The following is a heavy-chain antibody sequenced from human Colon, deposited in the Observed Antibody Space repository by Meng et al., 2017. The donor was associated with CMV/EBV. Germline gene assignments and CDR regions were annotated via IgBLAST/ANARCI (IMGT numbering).Heavy chain of an antibody. V-gene: IGHV1-46*01. Sequence: ASVKVSCKPSGHTITPYYIQWVRQAPGEGLEWMGMINPGGGTTYAQKFQGRITMTRDTSPTTVYMELRSLRSDDTAVYYCARTLVPYGSLSGLVIPHFDFWGQGTLVTVSS. J-gene: IGHJ4*02. CDR1: GHTITPYY. D-gene: IGHD3-3*01. CDR2: INPGGGT. CDR3: ARTLVPYGSLSGLVIPHFDF.